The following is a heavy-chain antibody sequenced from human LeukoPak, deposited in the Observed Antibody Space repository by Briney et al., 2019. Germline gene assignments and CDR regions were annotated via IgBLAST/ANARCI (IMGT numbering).Heavy chain of an antibody. Sequence: SETLSLTCAVYGGSFSGYYWSWIRQPPGKGLEWIGEINHSGSTNYNPSLKSRVTISVDTSKNQFSLKLSSVTAADTAVYYCARLYRPYSGSYRGPYYFDYWGQGTLVTVSS. J-gene: IGHJ4*02. D-gene: IGHD1-26*01. CDR2: INHSGST. V-gene: IGHV4-34*01. CDR1: GGSFSGYY. CDR3: ARLYRPYSGSYRGPYYFDY.